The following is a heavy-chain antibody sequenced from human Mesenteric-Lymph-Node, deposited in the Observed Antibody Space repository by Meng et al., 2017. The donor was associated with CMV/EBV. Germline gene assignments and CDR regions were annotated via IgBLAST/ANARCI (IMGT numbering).Heavy chain of an antibody. Sequence: GESLKISCAASGFTFSSYEMNWVRQAPGKGLEWVSYISSSGSTIYYADSVKGRFTISRDNAKNSLYLQMNSLRAEDTAVYYCARLPRARYCSSTSCYTQNLYYYYYGMDVWGQGTTVTVSS. CDR1: GFTFSSYE. D-gene: IGHD2-2*02. V-gene: IGHV3-48*03. CDR2: ISSSGSTI. J-gene: IGHJ6*02. CDR3: ARLPRARYCSSTSCYTQNLYYYYYGMDV.